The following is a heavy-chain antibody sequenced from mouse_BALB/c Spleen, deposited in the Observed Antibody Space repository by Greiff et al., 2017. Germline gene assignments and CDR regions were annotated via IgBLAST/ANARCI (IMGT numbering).Heavy chain of an antibody. D-gene: IGHD2-1*01. V-gene: IGHV1-4*01. CDR2: INPSTGYT. J-gene: IGHJ2*01. Sequence: QVQLQQSGAELARPGASVKMSCKASGYTFTSYTMHWVKQRPGQGLEWIGYINPSTGYTEYNQKFKDKATLTADKSSSTAYMQLSSLTSEDSAVYYCARCDYGNYFDYWGQGTTLTVSS. CDR1: GYTFTSYT. CDR3: ARCDYGNYFDY.